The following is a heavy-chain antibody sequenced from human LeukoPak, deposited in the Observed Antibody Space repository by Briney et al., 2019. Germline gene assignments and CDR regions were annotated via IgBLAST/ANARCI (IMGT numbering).Heavy chain of an antibody. J-gene: IGHJ4*02. V-gene: IGHV3-23*01. CDR3: AKDGGAFYFDY. Sequence: GGSLRLSCAASGFTFSSYGMSWVRQAPGEGLEWVSAISGSGGSTYYADSVKGRFTISRDNSKNTLYLQMNSLRAEDTAVYYCAKDGGAFYFDYWGRGTLVTVSS. CDR2: ISGSGGST. CDR1: GFTFSSYG. D-gene: IGHD3-16*01.